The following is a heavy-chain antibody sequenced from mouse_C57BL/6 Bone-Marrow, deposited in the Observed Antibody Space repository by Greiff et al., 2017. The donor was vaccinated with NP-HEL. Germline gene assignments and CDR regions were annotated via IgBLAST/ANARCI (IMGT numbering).Heavy chain of an antibody. CDR3: ARHLYYGSSCPFAY. Sequence: EVKLVESGGDLVKPGGSLKLSCAASGFTFSSYGMSWVRQTPDKRLEWVATISSGGSYTYYPDSVKGRVTISRDNAKNTLYLQMSSLKSEDTAMYYCARHLYYGSSCPFAYWGQGTLVTVSA. CDR1: GFTFSSYG. V-gene: IGHV5-6*01. CDR2: ISSGGSYT. J-gene: IGHJ3*01. D-gene: IGHD1-1*01.